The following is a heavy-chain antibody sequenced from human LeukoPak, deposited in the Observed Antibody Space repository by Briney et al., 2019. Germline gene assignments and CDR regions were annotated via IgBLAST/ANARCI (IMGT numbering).Heavy chain of an antibody. CDR1: GGSISSSNW. D-gene: IGHD2-21*02. V-gene: IGHV4-4*02. CDR3: ARSVTVVVTAIFDY. Sequence: PSETLSLTCTVSGGSISSSNWWSWVRQPPGKGLEWIGEIYHSGSTNYNPSLKSRVTISVDKSKNQFSLKLSSVTAADTAVYYCARSVTVVVTAIFDYWGQGTLVTVSS. J-gene: IGHJ4*02. CDR2: IYHSGST.